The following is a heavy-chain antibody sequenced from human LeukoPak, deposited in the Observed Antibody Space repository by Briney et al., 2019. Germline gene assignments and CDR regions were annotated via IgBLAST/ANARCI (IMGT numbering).Heavy chain of an antibody. CDR3: TPEYCSGGSCYPIAEYFQH. Sequence: GGSLRLSCVVSGFSVSNNYIIWVRQAPGKGLEWVGRIKSKTDGGTTDYAAPVKGRFTISRDDSKNTLYLQMNSLKTEDTAVYYCTPEYCSGGSCYPIAEYFQHWGQGTLVTVSS. CDR2: IKSKTDGGTT. CDR1: GFSVSNNY. J-gene: IGHJ1*01. V-gene: IGHV3-15*01. D-gene: IGHD2-15*01.